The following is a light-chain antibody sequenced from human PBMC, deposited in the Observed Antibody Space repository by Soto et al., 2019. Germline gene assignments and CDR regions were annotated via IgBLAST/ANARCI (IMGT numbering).Light chain of an antibody. CDR2: GAS. CDR3: QQYGSSPST. Sequence: EIVLTQSPGTLSLSPGERATLSRRASQSVSSSYLAWYQQKPGQAPRLLIYGASSRATGIPDRFSGSGSGTDFTLTISRLESEDFAVYYCQQYGSSPSTFGQGTKVDIK. CDR1: QSVSSSY. J-gene: IGKJ1*01. V-gene: IGKV3-20*01.